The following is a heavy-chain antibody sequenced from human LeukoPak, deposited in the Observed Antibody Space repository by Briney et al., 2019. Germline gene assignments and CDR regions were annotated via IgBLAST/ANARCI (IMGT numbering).Heavy chain of an antibody. CDR2: IKQDGSEK. J-gene: IGHJ6*03. D-gene: IGHD6-13*01. V-gene: IGHV3-7*01. Sequence: GGSLRLSCAASGFTSSSYCMSWVRQAPGKGLEWVANIKQDGSEKYYVDSVKGRFTISRDNAKNSLYLQMNSLRAEDTAVYYCARDRFSIAAAGLRVGYYYMDVWGKGTTVTVSS. CDR1: GFTSSSYC. CDR3: ARDRFSIAAAGLRVGYYYMDV.